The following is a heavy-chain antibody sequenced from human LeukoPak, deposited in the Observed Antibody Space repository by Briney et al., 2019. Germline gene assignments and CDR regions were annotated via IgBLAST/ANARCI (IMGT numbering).Heavy chain of an antibody. D-gene: IGHD1-7*01. Sequence: ASVKVSCKASGYTFTGYYMHWVRQAPGQGLEWMGWINPNSGGTNYAQKFQGRVTMTRDTSISTAYMELSRLRSDDTAVYYCARDRAGTTGHDYWGQGTLATVSS. CDR1: GYTFTGYY. V-gene: IGHV1-2*02. CDR3: ARDRAGTTGHDY. CDR2: INPNSGGT. J-gene: IGHJ4*02.